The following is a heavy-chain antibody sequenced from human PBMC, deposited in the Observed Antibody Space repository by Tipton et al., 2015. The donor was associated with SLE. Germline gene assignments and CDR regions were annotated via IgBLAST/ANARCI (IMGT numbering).Heavy chain of an antibody. Sequence: TLSLTCAVYGGSFSGYYWSWIRQPPGKGLEWIGEIYTSGSTNYNPSLKSRVTISVDTSKNQFSLKLSSVTAADTAVYYCARAPLGSYYDYWGQGTLVTVSS. CDR3: ARAPLGSYYDY. V-gene: IGHV4-34*01. CDR2: IYTSGST. D-gene: IGHD1-26*01. CDR1: GGSFSGYY. J-gene: IGHJ4*02.